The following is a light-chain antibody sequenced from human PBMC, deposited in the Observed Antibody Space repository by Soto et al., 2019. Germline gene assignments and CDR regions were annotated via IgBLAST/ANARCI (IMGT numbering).Light chain of an antibody. CDR1: SSDVGGYNY. V-gene: IGLV2-14*01. CDR3: SSYTSSSTLV. CDR2: GVT. Sequence: QSVLTQPASVSGSPGQSVTISCTGTSSDVGGYNYVSWYQQLPGEAPKLIIYGVTDRPSGVSNRFSGSKSGNTASLTISGLQAEDEADYYCSSYTSSSTLVFGTGTKVTVL. J-gene: IGLJ1*01.